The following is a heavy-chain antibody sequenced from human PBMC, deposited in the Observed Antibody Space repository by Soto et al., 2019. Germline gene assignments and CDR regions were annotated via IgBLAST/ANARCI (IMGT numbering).Heavy chain of an antibody. CDR3: ASALFAAARRRQYAFDI. V-gene: IGHV3-7*03. D-gene: IGHD6-6*01. CDR1: AVTFSSYW. Sequence: GGSLRLSCAASAVTFSSYWMSWVRQAPGKGLEWVANIKQDGSEKYYVDSVKGRITMSRAIANNSLYLQMNSLRVDATAVYYCASALFAAARRRQYAFDIWGQGTMVTVSS. J-gene: IGHJ3*02. CDR2: IKQDGSEK.